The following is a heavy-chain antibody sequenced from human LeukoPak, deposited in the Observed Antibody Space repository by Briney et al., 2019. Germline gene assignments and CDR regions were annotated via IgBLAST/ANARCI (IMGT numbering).Heavy chain of an antibody. J-gene: IGHJ4*02. D-gene: IGHD4-17*01. CDR2: NYYSGST. CDR1: GVSFSSYSYY. Sequence: SETLSLTCTVSGVSFSSYSYYWGWIRQPPGKGLEWVGSNYYSGSTYYNPSLKRRATITVDTSKNQFSLKLSSMTAAATAAYSCARHNPQTTVTSPYYWGQGTPGTASP. CDR3: ARHNPQTTVTSPYY. V-gene: IGHV4-39*01.